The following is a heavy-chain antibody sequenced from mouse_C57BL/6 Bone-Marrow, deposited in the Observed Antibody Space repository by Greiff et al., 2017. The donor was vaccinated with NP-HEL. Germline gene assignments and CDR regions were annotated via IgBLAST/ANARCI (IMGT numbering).Heavy chain of an antibody. Sequence: QVHVKQPGAELVKPGASVKLSCKASGYTFTSYWMQWVKQRPGQGLEWIGEIDPSDSYTNYNQKFKGKATLTVDTSSSTAYMQLSSLTSEDSAVYYCARWGLWGDYAMDYWGQGTSVTVSS. V-gene: IGHV1-50*01. CDR2: IDPSDSYT. J-gene: IGHJ4*01. CDR3: ARWGLWGDYAMDY. D-gene: IGHD1-1*02. CDR1: GYTFTSYW.